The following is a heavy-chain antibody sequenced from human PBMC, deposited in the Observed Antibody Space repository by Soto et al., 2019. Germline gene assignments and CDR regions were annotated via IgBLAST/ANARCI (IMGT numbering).Heavy chain of an antibody. CDR1: GGSISSGGYY. CDR2: IYYSGSP. CDR3: ASMKRLGHCTNGVYPRDYYYGMDV. J-gene: IGHJ6*02. V-gene: IGHV4-31*03. D-gene: IGHD2-8*01. Sequence: QVQLQESGPGLVKPSQTLSLTCTVSGGSISSGGYYWSWIRQHPGKGLEWIGYIYYSGSPYSNPSLKSRVTISVDTSKNQCCLKLSSVSAGGTAVYYCASMKRLGHCTNGVYPRDYYYGMDVWGRGTTVTVSS.